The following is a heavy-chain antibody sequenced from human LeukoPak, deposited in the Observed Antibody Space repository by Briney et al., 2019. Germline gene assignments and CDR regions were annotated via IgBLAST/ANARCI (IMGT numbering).Heavy chain of an antibody. D-gene: IGHD2-8*01. Sequence: PGGSLRLSCAASGFDFSSYAMSWVRQPPGKGLEWVSVISRRDDYTYYADSVKGRFTISRDNSKNSLYLQMNSLRAEDTAVYYCAKDWHNGDDPLFDYWGQGTVVTVSS. V-gene: IGHV3-23*01. J-gene: IGHJ4*02. CDR3: AKDWHNGDDPLFDY. CDR2: ISRRDDYT. CDR1: GFDFSSYA.